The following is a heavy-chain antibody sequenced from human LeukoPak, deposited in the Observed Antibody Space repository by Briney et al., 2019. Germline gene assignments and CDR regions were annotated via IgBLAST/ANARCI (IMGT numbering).Heavy chain of an antibody. V-gene: IGHV4-59*01. CDR3: AREGGIAVAGMVD. Sequence: SETLSLTCTVSGGSISSYYWSWIRQPPGKGLEWIGYIYYSGSTNYNPSLKSRVTISVDTSKNQFSLKLSSVTAADTAVYYCAREGGIAVAGMVDWGQGTLVTVS. J-gene: IGHJ4*02. D-gene: IGHD6-19*01. CDR2: IYYSGST. CDR1: GGSISSYY.